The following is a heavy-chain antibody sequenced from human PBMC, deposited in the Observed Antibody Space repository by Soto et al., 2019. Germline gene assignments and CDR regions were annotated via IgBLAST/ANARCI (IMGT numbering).Heavy chain of an antibody. CDR1: GGTFSSYT. CDR2: IIPVLGTV. V-gene: IGHV1-69*08. D-gene: IGHD5-12*01. CDR3: AREGVAPYYYYGMDV. Sequence: SVKVSCKASGGTFSSYTISWVRQAPGQGLEWVGRIIPVLGTVNYAQKFQGRVTITADKSTSTVHMEVRSLRSDDTAVYYCAREGVAPYYYYGMDVWGQGTPVTVSS. J-gene: IGHJ6*02.